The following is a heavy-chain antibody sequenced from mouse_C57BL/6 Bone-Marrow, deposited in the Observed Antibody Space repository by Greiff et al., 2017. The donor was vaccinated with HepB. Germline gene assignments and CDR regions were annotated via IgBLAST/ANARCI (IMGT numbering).Heavy chain of an antibody. V-gene: IGHV1-76*01. D-gene: IGHD2-3*01. Sequence: QVQLKESGAELVRPGASVKLSCKASGYTFTDYYINWVKQRPGQGLEWIARIYPGSGNTYYNEKFKGKATLTAEKSSSTAYMQLSSLTSEDSAVYFCATIYDGYHYYAMDYWGQGTSVTVSS. CDR1: GYTFTDYY. CDR3: ATIYDGYHYYAMDY. CDR2: IYPGSGNT. J-gene: IGHJ4*01.